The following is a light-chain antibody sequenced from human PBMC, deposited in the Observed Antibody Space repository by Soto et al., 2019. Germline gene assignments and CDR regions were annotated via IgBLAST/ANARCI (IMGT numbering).Light chain of an antibody. V-gene: IGKV1-33*01. CDR2: DAS. Sequence: DIQMTQSPSSLSASVGDRVTITCQASQDISNYLNWYQQKPGKASKLLIYDASILETGDPSRFSGSGSGTDFTFTISSLQPEDIALYYCQQYDNLPLPFGGGTKVEIK. J-gene: IGKJ4*01. CDR3: QQYDNLPLP. CDR1: QDISNY.